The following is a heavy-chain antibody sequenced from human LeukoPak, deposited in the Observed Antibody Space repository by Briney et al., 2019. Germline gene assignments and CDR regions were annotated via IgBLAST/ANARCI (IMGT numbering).Heavy chain of an antibody. CDR3: AREGNGFDI. V-gene: IGHV3-30*04. CDR1: GFTFSSYA. Sequence: GRSLRLSCAASGFTFSSYAMHRVRQAPGKGLEWVAVISYDGGNKYYADSVKGRFTISRDNSKNTLYLQMNSLRAEDTAVYYCAREGNGFDIWGQGTMVTVSS. CDR2: ISYDGGNK. J-gene: IGHJ3*02.